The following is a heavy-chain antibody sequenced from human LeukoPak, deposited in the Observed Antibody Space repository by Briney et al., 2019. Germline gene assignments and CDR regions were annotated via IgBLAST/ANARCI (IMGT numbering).Heavy chain of an antibody. D-gene: IGHD6-13*01. CDR3: AKDEFSYCSSWSDPYDY. CDR2: ISGSGGST. J-gene: IGHJ4*02. Sequence: GGSLRLSCAASGFTFSSYAMSWVRQAPGKGLEWVSAISGSGGSTYYADSVKGRFTISRDNSKNTLYLQMNSLRAEDTAVYYCAKDEFSYCSSWSDPYDYWGQGTLVTVSS. V-gene: IGHV3-23*01. CDR1: GFTFSSYA.